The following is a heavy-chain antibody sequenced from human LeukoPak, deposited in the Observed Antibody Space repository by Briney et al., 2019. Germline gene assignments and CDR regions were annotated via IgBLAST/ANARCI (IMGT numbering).Heavy chain of an antibody. V-gene: IGHV1-2*02. J-gene: IGHJ4*02. D-gene: IGHD1-26*01. CDR3: ARVGYSGSYRYLDYFDY. Sequence: ASVKVSCKASGYTFTGCYMHWVRPAPGQGLEWMGWINPNRGGTNYAQKFQGRVTMTRDTSISTAYMELSRLRSDDTAVYYCARVGYSGSYRYLDYFDYWSQGSLVTVSS. CDR2: INPNRGGT. CDR1: GYTFTGCY.